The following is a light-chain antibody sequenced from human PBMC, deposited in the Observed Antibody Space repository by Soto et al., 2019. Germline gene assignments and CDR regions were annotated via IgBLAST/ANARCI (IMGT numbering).Light chain of an antibody. V-gene: IGKV1-5*03. J-gene: IGKJ1*01. Sequence: DIQMTQSPSTLSASLGDRVTLTCRASQTISTWLAWYQQKPGKAPKLLIYKASTLKSGVPSRFSGSGSGTEFTLTISSLQPDDFATYYCQHYNSYSEAFGQGTKVDIK. CDR3: QHYNSYSEA. CDR2: KAS. CDR1: QTISTW.